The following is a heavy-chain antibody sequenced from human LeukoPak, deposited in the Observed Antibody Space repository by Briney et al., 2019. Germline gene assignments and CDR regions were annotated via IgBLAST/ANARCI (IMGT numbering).Heavy chain of an antibody. Sequence: GGSLRLSCAASGFTFSNAWMNWVRQAPGKGLEWVGRIKSKTGGGTTDYAAPVKGRFTISRDDSKNTLYLQMNSLKTEDTAVYYCAKCPGSANCYTGFDYWGQGTLVTVSS. D-gene: IGHD2-2*02. CDR3: AKCPGSANCYTGFDY. CDR1: GFTFSNAW. CDR2: IKSKTGGGTT. J-gene: IGHJ4*02. V-gene: IGHV3-15*07.